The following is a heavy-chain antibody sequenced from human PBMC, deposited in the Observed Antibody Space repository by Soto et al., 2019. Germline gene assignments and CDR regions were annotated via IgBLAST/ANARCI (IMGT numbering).Heavy chain of an antibody. CDR2: INHRGST. CDR3: ARVPGGYYYDSSGYYHFDY. CDR1: GGSFSGYY. V-gene: IGHV4-34*01. J-gene: IGHJ4*02. Sequence: SETLSLTCAVYGGSFSGYYWSWIRQPPGKGLEWIGEINHRGSTNYNPSLNSRVTISVDTSKNQFSLKLSSVTAADTAVYYCARVPGGYYYDSSGYYHFDYWGQGTLVTVSS. D-gene: IGHD3-22*01.